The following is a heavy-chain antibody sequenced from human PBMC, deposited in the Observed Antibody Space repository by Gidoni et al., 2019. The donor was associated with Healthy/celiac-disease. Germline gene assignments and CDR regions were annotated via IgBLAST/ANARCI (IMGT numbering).Heavy chain of an antibody. D-gene: IGHD2-15*01. CDR2: IIPIFGTA. J-gene: IGHJ5*02. V-gene: IGHV1-69*01. CDR3: ARELVALLPPYNWFDP. Sequence: QVQLVQSGAEVKKPGSSVKVSCKASGGTFSSYAISWVRQAPGQGLEWMGGIIPIFGTANYAQKFQGRVTIPADESTSTAYMELSSLRSEDTAVYYCARELVALLPPYNWFDPWGQGTLVTVSS. CDR1: GGTFSSYA.